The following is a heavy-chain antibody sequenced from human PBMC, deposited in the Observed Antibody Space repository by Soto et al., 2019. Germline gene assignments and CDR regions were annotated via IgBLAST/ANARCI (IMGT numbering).Heavy chain of an antibody. D-gene: IGHD3-3*01. V-gene: IGHV4-38-2*01. Sequence: PSETLSLTCAVSGYSISSGYYWGWIRQPPGKGLEWIGSIYHSGSTYYNPSLKSRVTISVDTSKNQFSLKLSSVTAADTAVYYCARPAGYEFWSGYQSEFDYWAQGTLVTVSS. CDR3: ARPAGYEFWSGYQSEFDY. J-gene: IGHJ4*02. CDR1: GYSISSGYY. CDR2: IYHSGST.